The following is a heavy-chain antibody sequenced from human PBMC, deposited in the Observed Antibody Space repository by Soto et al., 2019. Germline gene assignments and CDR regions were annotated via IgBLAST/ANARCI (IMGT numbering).Heavy chain of an antibody. CDR1: GGSISSSSYY. Sequence: SETLSLTCTVSGGSISSSSYYWGWRRQPPGKGLEWIGSIYYSGSTYYNPSLKGRVTISVDTSKNQFSLKLSSVTAADTAVYYCARHFMGVPYHWGQGALVTVSS. V-gene: IGHV4-39*01. J-gene: IGHJ5*02. D-gene: IGHD1-26*01. CDR3: ARHFMGVPYH. CDR2: IYYSGST.